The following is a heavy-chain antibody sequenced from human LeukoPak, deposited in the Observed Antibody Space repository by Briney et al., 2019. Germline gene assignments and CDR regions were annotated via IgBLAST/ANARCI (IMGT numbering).Heavy chain of an antibody. CDR3: ARVYYSSGSDY. J-gene: IGHJ4*02. D-gene: IGHD6-19*01. CDR2: ISYSGST. Sequence: PSETLSLTCTVSGGSINTGGFYWTWIRQHPGKGLEWIGYISYSGSTYYNPSLKSRVTVSVDTSKNQFSLKLSSVTAADTAVYYCARVYYSSGSDYWGQGTLVTVSS. V-gene: IGHV4-31*03. CDR1: GGSINTGGFY.